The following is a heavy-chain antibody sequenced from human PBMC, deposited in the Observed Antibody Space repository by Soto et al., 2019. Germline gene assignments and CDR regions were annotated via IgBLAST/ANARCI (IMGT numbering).Heavy chain of an antibody. CDR3: ARDQSEVIFDVVVPAASGWYYYGMDV. D-gene: IGHD2-2*01. Sequence: GGSLRLSCAASGFTFSSYSMNWVRQAPGKGLEWVSYISSSSSTIYYADSVKGRFTISRDNAKNSLYLQMNSLRDEDTAVYYCARDQSEVIFDVVVPAASGWYYYGMDVWGQGTTVTVSS. J-gene: IGHJ6*02. CDR2: ISSSSSTI. V-gene: IGHV3-48*02. CDR1: GFTFSSYS.